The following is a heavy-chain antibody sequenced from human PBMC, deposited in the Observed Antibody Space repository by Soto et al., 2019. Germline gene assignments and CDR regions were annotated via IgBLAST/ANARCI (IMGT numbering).Heavy chain of an antibody. CDR1: GVSITDTSYY. CDR3: ARQGSY. CDR2: IYFNGNT. J-gene: IGHJ4*02. V-gene: IGHV4-39*01. Sequence: QLQLQESGPGLVKPSETLSLTCNVSGVSITDTSYYWGWIRQPPGKGLEWIGTIYFNGNTFYYPSLKSRLTIFVDTSKIQISLRLTSVTAADTAVYYCARQGSYWGQGTLVAVSS.